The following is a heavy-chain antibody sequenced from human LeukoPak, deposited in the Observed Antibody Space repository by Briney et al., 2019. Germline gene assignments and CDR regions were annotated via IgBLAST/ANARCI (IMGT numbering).Heavy chain of an antibody. V-gene: IGHV4-61*02. Sequence: SQTLSLTCTVSGGSISSGSYYWSWIRQPAGKGLEWIGRIYTSGSTNYNPSLKSRVAISVDTSKNQFSLKLSSVTAADTAVYYCARDHIVVLPAAIKTFYYYYYMDVWGKGTTVTVSS. CDR3: ARDHIVVLPAAIKTFYYYYYMDV. CDR2: IYTSGST. D-gene: IGHD2-2*02. CDR1: GGSISSGSYY. J-gene: IGHJ6*03.